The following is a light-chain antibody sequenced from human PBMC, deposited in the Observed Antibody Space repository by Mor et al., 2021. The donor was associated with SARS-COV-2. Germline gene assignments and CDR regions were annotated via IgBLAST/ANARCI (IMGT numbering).Light chain of an antibody. CDR1: L. CDR2: EVT. J-gene: IGLJ1*01. CDR3: YSYAGKNTFV. V-gene: IGLV2-23*02. Sequence: LVSCFQQYPGTAPKLIISEVTKRPSGVSDRFSGSKSGNTASLTISELQADDEADYYCYSYAGKNTFVFGTGTKVTVL.